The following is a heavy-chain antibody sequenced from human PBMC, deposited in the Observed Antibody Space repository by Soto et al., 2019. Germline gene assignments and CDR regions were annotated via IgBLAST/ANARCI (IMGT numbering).Heavy chain of an antibody. Sequence: GGSLRLSCAASGFTVSNYHMNWVRRAPGKGLEWVSVIWYDGIRKNYGDSVRGRFTVSRDSSKNMVYLQMDSLKVEDTALYYCARDVDTTSDFNRIDPWGQGVMVTVSS. CDR3: ARDVDTTSDFNRIDP. CDR2: IWYDGIRK. D-gene: IGHD5-18*01. CDR1: GFTVSNYH. J-gene: IGHJ5*02. V-gene: IGHV3-33*08.